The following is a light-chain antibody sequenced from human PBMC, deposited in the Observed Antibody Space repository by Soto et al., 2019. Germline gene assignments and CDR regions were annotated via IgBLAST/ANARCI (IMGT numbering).Light chain of an antibody. CDR3: QQYNSYSWT. CDR2: ETS. Sequence: DIPMTQSPSTLSASVGDRVTITYRASQSFSGWLAWYQQKPGKAPKLLIYETSSLESGVPSRFSGSGAGTEFTLTISSLQPDDFATYYCQQYNSYSWTFGQGTKVEIK. CDR1: QSFSGW. V-gene: IGKV1-5*03. J-gene: IGKJ1*01.